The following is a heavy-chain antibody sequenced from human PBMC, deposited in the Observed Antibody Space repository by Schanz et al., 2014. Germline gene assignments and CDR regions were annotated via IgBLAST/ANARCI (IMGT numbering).Heavy chain of an antibody. D-gene: IGHD4-17*01. Sequence: VQLVDSGGGLVQSGRSLRLSCAASGFTFDDFAMHWVRQGPGKGLEWVSYISSVGISKYYADPVKGRFTISRDTSKNTLYLQMNSLRPEDRAVYYCAREGTVTSSGGDYWGQGTLVTVSS. CDR2: ISSVGISK. CDR1: GFTFDDFA. V-gene: IGHV3-48*01. CDR3: AREGTVTSSGGDY. J-gene: IGHJ4*02.